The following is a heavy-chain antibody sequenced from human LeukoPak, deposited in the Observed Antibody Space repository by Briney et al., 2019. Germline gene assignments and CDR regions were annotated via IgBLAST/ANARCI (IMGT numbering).Heavy chain of an antibody. D-gene: IGHD2-2*01. V-gene: IGHV3-43*01. CDR2: ISWDGGST. J-gene: IGHJ6*03. Sequence: GGSLRLSCAASGFTFDDYTMHWVRQAPGKGLEWVSLISWDGGSTYYADSVKGRFTISRDNSKNSLYLQMNSLRTEDTALYYCAKPSTSYGKGYYYMDVWGKGTTVTVSS. CDR1: GFTFDDYT. CDR3: AKPSTSYGKGYYYMDV.